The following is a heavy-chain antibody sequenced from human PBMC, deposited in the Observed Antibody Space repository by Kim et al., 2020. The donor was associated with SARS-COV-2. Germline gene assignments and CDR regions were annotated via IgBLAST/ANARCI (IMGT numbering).Heavy chain of an antibody. CDR1: GFTFSSYG. J-gene: IGHJ4*02. D-gene: IGHD2-2*01. CDR2: ISYDGSNK. V-gene: IGHV3-30*18. Sequence: GGSLRLSCAASGFTFSSYGMHWVRQAPGKGLEWVAVISYDGSNKYYADSVKGRFTISRDNSKNTLYLQMNSLRAEDTAVYYCAKGDIVVVPADHLLDYWGQGTLVTVSS. CDR3: AKGDIVVVPADHLLDY.